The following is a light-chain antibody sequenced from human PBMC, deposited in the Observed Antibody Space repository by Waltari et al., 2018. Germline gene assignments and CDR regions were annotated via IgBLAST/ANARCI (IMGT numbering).Light chain of an antibody. V-gene: IGLV1-40*01. CDR2: GST. Sequence: QSVLTQPPSVSGAPGQRVTIPCTGSGSNIGAGSDVHWYPQVPRTAPKLLIYGSTSRPLGVPDRFFGSTSGTSASLTITGLQAEDEGDYYCQSYDTSLTVVFGGGTKLTVL. J-gene: IGLJ3*02. CDR3: QSYDTSLTVV. CDR1: GSNIGAGSD.